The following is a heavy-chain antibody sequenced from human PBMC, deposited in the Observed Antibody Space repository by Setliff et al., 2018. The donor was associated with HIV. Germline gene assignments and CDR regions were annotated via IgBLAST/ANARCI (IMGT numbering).Heavy chain of an antibody. CDR2: ISWNSGSI. D-gene: IGHD5-12*01. J-gene: IGHJ4*02. CDR3: AKDIRHSGYDHFDY. Sequence: GGSLRLSCAASGFTFDDYAMHWVRQAPGKGLEWVSGISWNSGSIGYADSVKGRFTISRDNAKNSLYLQMNSLRAEDTALYYCAKDIRHSGYDHFDYWGQGTLVTVPQ. V-gene: IGHV3-9*01. CDR1: GFTFDDYA.